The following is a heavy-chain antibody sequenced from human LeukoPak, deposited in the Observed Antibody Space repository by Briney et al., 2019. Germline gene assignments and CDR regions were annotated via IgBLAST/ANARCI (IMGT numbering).Heavy chain of an antibody. CDR1: GFTVSSNY. CDR2: IYSGGST. V-gene: IGHV3-53*01. Sequence: QSGGSLRLSCAASGFTVSSNYMSWVRQAPGKGLEWVSVIYSGGSTYYADSVKGRFTISRDNSKNTLYLQMNSLRAEDTAVYYCARDMDYGWGNTDYWGQGTLVTVSS. CDR3: ARDMDYGWGNTDY. J-gene: IGHJ4*02. D-gene: IGHD4/OR15-4a*01.